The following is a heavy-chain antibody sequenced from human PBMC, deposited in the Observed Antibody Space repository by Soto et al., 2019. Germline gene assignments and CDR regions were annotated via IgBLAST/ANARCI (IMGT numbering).Heavy chain of an antibody. J-gene: IGHJ6*02. V-gene: IGHV1-69*13. D-gene: IGHD3-22*01. CDR1: GGTFSSYA. CDR2: IIPIFGTA. Sequence: SVKVSCKASGGTFSSYAISWVRQAPGQGLEWMGGIIPIFGTANYAQKFQGRVTITADESTSTAYMELSSLRSEDTAVYYCARSHRYYDSSGYYPPYYSGMDVWGQGTTVTVSS. CDR3: ARSHRYYDSSGYYPPYYSGMDV.